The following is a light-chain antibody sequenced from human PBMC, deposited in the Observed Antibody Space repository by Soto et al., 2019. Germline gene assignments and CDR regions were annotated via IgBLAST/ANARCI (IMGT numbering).Light chain of an antibody. J-gene: IGKJ4*01. CDR3: QQYGSSPLT. CDR1: QSVSSDY. CDR2: GAS. V-gene: IGKV3-20*01. Sequence: EIVLTQSPDTLSLSPGERATLSCRASQSVSSDYLVWYQQKPGQAPRLLIYGASSRATGIPDRFSGSGSGTDFTLTISRLEPEDFAVYYCQQYGSSPLTFGGGTKVDIK.